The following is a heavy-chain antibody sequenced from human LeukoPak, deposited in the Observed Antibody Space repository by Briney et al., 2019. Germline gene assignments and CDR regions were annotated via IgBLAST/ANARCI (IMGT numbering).Heavy chain of an antibody. CDR1: GFTFSNAR. J-gene: IGHJ6*02. CDR2: IKSKTDGGTT. CDR3: TTDYEGKFDYYGMDV. D-gene: IGHD3-16*01. Sequence: PGGSLRLSCAASGFTFSNARMSWVRQAPGKGLEWVGRIKSKTDGGTTDYAAPVKGRFTISRDDSKNTLYLQMNSLKTEDTAVYYCTTDYEGKFDYYGMDVWGQGTTVTVSS. V-gene: IGHV3-15*01.